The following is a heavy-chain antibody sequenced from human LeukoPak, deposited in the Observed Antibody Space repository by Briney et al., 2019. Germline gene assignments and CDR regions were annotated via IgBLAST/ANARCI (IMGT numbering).Heavy chain of an antibody. D-gene: IGHD4-11*01. CDR2: IRYDGSNK. CDR3: AKPDDYSNYFDY. CDR1: GFTFSSYG. Sequence: GGSLRLSCAASGFTFSSYGMHWVRQAPGKGLEWVAFIRYDGSNKNYVDSVKGRFTISRDNSKNTLYLQMNSLRAEDTAVYYCAKPDDYSNYFDYWGQGTLVTVSS. V-gene: IGHV3-30*02. J-gene: IGHJ4*02.